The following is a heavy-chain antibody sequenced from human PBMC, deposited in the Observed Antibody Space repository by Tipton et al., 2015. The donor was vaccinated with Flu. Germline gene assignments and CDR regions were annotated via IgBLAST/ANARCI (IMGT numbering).Heavy chain of an antibody. Sequence: TLSLTCTVSGGSISSYYWSWIRQPAGKGLEWIGRIYTSGSTNYNPSLKSRVTMSVDTSKNQFSLKLSSVTAADTVAYYCARDTRRYNWNYAYFDYWGQGTLVTVSS. V-gene: IGHV4-4*07. CDR1: GGSISSYY. J-gene: IGHJ4*02. D-gene: IGHD1-7*01. CDR3: ARDTRRYNWNYAYFDY. CDR2: IYTSGST.